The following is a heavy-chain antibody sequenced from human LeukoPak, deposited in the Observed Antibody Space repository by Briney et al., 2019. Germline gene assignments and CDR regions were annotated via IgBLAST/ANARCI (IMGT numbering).Heavy chain of an antibody. CDR3: ARGAEYYYDSSGLDY. Sequence: PSETLSLTCIVSGGSISSYYWSWIRQPAGKGLEWIGRINTSGSTNYNPSLRSRVIMSVDTSKNQFSLKLSSVTAADTAVYYCARGAEYYYDSSGLDYWGQGTLVTVSS. V-gene: IGHV4-4*07. J-gene: IGHJ4*02. CDR1: GGSISSYY. CDR2: INTSGST. D-gene: IGHD3-22*01.